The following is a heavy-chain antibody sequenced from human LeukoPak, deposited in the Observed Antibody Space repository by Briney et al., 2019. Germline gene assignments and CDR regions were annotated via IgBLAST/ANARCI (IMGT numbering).Heavy chain of an antibody. CDR3: AKMELTGDGEPFDY. Sequence: GGSLRLSCAASGFTFGTYCMSWVRQAPGKGLEWVANIKQDGSEKDYVDSVKGRFTISRDNAKNTLYLQMNSLRAEDTAVYYCAKMELTGDGEPFDYWGQGTLVTVSS. D-gene: IGHD7-27*01. J-gene: IGHJ4*02. V-gene: IGHV3-7*01. CDR1: GFTFGTYC. CDR2: IKQDGSEK.